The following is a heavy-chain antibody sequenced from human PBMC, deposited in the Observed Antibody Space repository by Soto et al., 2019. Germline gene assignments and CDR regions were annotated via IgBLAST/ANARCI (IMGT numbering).Heavy chain of an antibody. J-gene: IGHJ4*02. CDR1: AGTFSSYT. V-gene: IGHV1-69*02. Sequence: SVKVSCNASAGTFSSYTISWVRQAPGQGLEWMGRIIPILGIANYAQKFQGRVTITADKSTSTAYMELSSLRSEDTAVYYCATATWSGYYNFDYWGQGTLVTVSS. CDR2: IIPILGIA. D-gene: IGHD3-3*01. CDR3: ATATWSGYYNFDY.